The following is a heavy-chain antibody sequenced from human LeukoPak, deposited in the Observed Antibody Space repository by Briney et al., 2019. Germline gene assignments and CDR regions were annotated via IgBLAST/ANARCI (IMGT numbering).Heavy chain of an antibody. V-gene: IGHV3-30*03. D-gene: IGHD4-23*01. Sequence: QPGGSLRLSCAASGFSFSSYAMHWVRQAPGKGLEWVALISYDGSNKYYADSVKGRFTISRDNSKNTLYLQMNSLRAEDTAVYYCARGSTVVWKPPFDPWGQGTLVTVSS. CDR3: ARGSTVVWKPPFDP. J-gene: IGHJ5*02. CDR1: GFSFSSYA. CDR2: ISYDGSNK.